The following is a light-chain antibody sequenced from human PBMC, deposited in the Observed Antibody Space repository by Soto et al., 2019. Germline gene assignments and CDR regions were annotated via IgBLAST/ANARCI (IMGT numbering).Light chain of an antibody. Sequence: SASVGDRVTITCRASQSISTSLAWYQQKPGKAPNLLISAASSLQGGVPSRFSGSGSGTDFTLTISSLQPEDSATYYCQQANSFPRTFGQGTKVDIK. CDR1: QSISTS. V-gene: IGKV1D-12*01. CDR2: AAS. CDR3: QQANSFPRT. J-gene: IGKJ1*01.